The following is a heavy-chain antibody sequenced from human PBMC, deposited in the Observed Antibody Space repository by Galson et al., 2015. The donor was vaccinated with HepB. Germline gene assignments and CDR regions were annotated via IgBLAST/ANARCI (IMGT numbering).Heavy chain of an antibody. D-gene: IGHD3-10*01. CDR3: ARRTGSYYLYYYYYYMDV. CDR2: IKQDGSEK. CDR1: GFTFSSYW. Sequence: SLRLSCAASGFTFSSYWMSWVRQAPGKGLEWVANIKQDGSEKYYVDSVKGRFTISRDNAKNSLYLQMNSLRAEDTAVYYCARRTGSYYLYYYYYYMDVWGKGTTVTVSS. J-gene: IGHJ6*03. V-gene: IGHV3-7*01.